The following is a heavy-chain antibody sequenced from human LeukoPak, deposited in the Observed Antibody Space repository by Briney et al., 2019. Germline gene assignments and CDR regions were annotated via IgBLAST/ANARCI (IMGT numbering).Heavy chain of an antibody. Sequence: SETLSLTCTVSGGSISSGGYYWSWIRQPPGKGLEWIGYIYHSGSTYYNPSLKSRVTISVDRSKNQFSLRLRSVTAADTALYYCARLHGDYASGTPPFDYWGQGVLVTVSS. D-gene: IGHD3-10*01. CDR3: ARLHGDYASGTPPFDY. J-gene: IGHJ4*02. CDR1: GGSISSGGYY. CDR2: IYHSGST. V-gene: IGHV4-30-2*01.